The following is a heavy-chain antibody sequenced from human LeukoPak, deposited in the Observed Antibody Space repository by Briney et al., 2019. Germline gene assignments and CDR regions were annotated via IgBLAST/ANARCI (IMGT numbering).Heavy chain of an antibody. CDR3: ARGPYGSGSYRFDY. CDR2: IYTSGST. CDR1: GDSISSYY. D-gene: IGHD3-10*01. Sequence: SETLSLTCTVSGDSISSYYWSWIRQPAGKGLEWIVRIYTSGSTNCNPSLKSRVTTSVDTSKNQFSLKLSSVTAADTAVYYCARGPYGSGSYRFDYWGQGTLVTVSS. V-gene: IGHV4-4*07. J-gene: IGHJ4*02.